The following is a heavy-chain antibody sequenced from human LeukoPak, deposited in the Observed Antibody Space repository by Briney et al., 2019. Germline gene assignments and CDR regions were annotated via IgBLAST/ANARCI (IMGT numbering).Heavy chain of an antibody. Sequence: SQTLSLTCTVSGGSISSYYWSWIRQPPGKGLEWIGYIYYSGSTNYNPSLKSRVTISGDTSKNQFSLKLSSVTAADTAVYYCATYNFGSGSLDSWGQGTLVTVSS. J-gene: IGHJ4*02. CDR1: GGSISSYY. CDR3: ATYNFGSGSLDS. D-gene: IGHD3-10*01. CDR2: IYYSGST. V-gene: IGHV4-59*08.